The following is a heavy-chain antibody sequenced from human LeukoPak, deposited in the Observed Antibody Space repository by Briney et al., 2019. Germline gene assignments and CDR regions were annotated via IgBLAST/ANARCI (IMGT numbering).Heavy chain of an antibody. J-gene: IGHJ2*01. CDR2: TIEKGNA. CDR1: GGSFSSYS. V-gene: IGHV4-34*01. Sequence: SSETLSLTCALYGGSFSSYSWSWTWIRQTPEKGLEWIGETIEKGNANYNPSLKSRVTIDLDTPKNQFSLKLTSMTAADTAMYYCARGYYPPRWYFDLWGRGTLVTVSS. CDR3: ARGYYPPRWYFDL. D-gene: IGHD3-10*01.